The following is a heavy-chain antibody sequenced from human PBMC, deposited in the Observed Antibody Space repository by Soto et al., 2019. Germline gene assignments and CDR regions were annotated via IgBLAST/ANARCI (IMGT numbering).Heavy chain of an antibody. CDR3: AMMRRAGLDS. V-gene: IGHV1-69*09. J-gene: IGHJ4*02. Sequence: QEQVVQSGPAMKEPGSSVKVSCRASGIMSSGYGFSWVRQAPGQGLEWVGMINPILDSTHYAQNLQGRVSLSVDKSRDTAYLEVTSLRLEDTAIYFWAMMRRAGLDSWGRETVVTVSS. CDR1: GIMSSGYG. CDR2: INPILDST.